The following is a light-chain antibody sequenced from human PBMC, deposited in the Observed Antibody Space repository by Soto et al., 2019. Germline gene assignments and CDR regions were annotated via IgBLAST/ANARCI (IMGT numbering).Light chain of an antibody. Sequence: EIVLTQSPGTLSLSPGERATLSCRASQSVSDSYLAWYQQKPGQAPRLLIYGASSRATGIPDRFSGSGSGTDFTLTISRLEPEDFAVYYCQQYDTSPLTFGGGTKVESK. CDR2: GAS. CDR3: QQYDTSPLT. J-gene: IGKJ4*01. V-gene: IGKV3-20*01. CDR1: QSVSDSY.